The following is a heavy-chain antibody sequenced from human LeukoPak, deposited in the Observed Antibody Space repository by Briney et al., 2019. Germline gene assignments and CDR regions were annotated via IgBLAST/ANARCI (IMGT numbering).Heavy chain of an antibody. CDR1: GFTYTKHA. V-gene: IGHV3-30*04. CDR2: ISYDGSNK. Sequence: GGSLRLSCAASGFTYTKHAMHWVRQAPGKGLEWVAVISYDGSNKKYADSVKGRFTISRDNSKNTLYLQMNSLKAEDTAVNYCARDPYSGSYSDYYYYYMDVWGKGTTVTVSS. J-gene: IGHJ6*03. D-gene: IGHD1-26*01. CDR3: ARDPYSGSYSDYYYYYMDV.